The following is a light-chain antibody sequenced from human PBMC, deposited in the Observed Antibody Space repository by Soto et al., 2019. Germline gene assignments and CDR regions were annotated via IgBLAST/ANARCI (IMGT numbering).Light chain of an antibody. CDR3: QQYNNWST. CDR2: GAS. Sequence: EIVLTQSPGTLSLSPGERATLSCRASQSVSSSYLAWYQQKPGQAPRLLIYGASTRATGIPARFSGSGSGTEFTLTISSLQSEDFAVYYCQQYNNWSTFGQGTKVDIK. CDR1: QSVSSSY. J-gene: IGKJ1*01. V-gene: IGKV3-15*01.